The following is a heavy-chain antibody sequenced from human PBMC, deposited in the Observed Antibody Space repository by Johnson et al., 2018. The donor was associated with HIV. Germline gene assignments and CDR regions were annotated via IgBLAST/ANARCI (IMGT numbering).Heavy chain of an antibody. D-gene: IGHD2-2*01. Sequence: VQLVESWGGVVQPGRSLRLSCAASGFTFSSYAMHWVRQAPGKGLEWVAVIWYDGSYKYYGDSVKGRFTISRDNSKNTLYLQMNSLRAEDTAVYYCATCRVPAAMFDALDIWGQGTMVTVSS. V-gene: IGHV3-33*08. CDR2: IWYDGSYK. J-gene: IGHJ3*02. CDR3: ATCRVPAAMFDALDI. CDR1: GFTFSSYA.